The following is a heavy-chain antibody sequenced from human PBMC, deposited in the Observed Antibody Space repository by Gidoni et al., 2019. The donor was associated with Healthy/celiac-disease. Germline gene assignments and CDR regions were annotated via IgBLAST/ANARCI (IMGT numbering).Heavy chain of an antibody. J-gene: IGHJ4*02. D-gene: IGHD4-17*01. CDR2: ISSSGSTI. Sequence: EVQLVESGGGLVQPGGSLRLSCAASGFTFSSYEMNWVRQAPGKGLEWVSYISSSGSTIYYADSVKGRFTISRDNAKNSLYLQMNSLRAEDTAVYYCARVGTTVTAFDYWGQGTLVTVSS. CDR1: GFTFSSYE. CDR3: ARVGTTVTAFDY. V-gene: IGHV3-48*03.